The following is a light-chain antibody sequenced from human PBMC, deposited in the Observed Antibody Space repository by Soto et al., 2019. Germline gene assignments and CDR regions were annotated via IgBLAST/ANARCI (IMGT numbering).Light chain of an antibody. Sequence: EIGMTQSPATLSVSPGGRATLSCRASQSISGTLAWYQQKPGQAPRLLIYDVSNRATGIPARFSGSGSGTDFTLTISSLEPEDFAVYYCQQRNYWQVTFGQGTRLEIK. J-gene: IGKJ5*01. CDR2: DVS. CDR3: QQRNYWQVT. CDR1: QSISGT. V-gene: IGKV3D-11*02.